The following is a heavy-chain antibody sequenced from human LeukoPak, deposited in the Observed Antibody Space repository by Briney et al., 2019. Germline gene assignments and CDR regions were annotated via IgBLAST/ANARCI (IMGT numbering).Heavy chain of an antibody. CDR3: ARNSPRWYSNGYYFDY. CDR1: GGSISSSSYY. D-gene: IGHD2-8*01. Sequence: PSETLSLTCSVSGGSISSSSYYWSWIRQPPGKGLEWIGEINHSGSTNYNPSLKSRVTISVDTSKNQFSLKLSSVTAADTAVYYCARNSPRWYSNGYYFDYWGQGTLVTVSS. V-gene: IGHV4-39*07. J-gene: IGHJ4*02. CDR2: INHSGST.